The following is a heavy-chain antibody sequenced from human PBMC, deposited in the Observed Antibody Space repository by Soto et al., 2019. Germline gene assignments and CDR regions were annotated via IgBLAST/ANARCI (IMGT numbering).Heavy chain of an antibody. CDR1: GFTFSSYA. Sequence: GGSLRLSCAASGFTFSSYAMSWVRQAPGKGLEWVSAISGSGGSAYYADSVKGRFTISRDNSKNSLYLQMSSLTAEDSALYYCSRSLNSWGQGTLVTVSS. J-gene: IGHJ4*02. CDR2: ISGSGGSA. V-gene: IGHV3-23*01. CDR3: SRSLNS.